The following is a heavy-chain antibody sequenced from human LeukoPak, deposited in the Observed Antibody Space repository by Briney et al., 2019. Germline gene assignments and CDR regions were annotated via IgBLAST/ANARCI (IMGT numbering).Heavy chain of an antibody. CDR3: ARGGIQLWLHWFDP. J-gene: IGHJ5*02. CDR2: ISYDGTNK. Sequence: GGSLRLSCAASGFTFSSYGLHWVRQAPGKGLEWVAVISYDGTNKYYADSVKGRFTISRDNSKNTLYLQLNSLRAEDTAVYYCARGGIQLWLHWFDPWGQGTLVTVSS. D-gene: IGHD5-18*01. CDR1: GFTFSSYG. V-gene: IGHV3-30*03.